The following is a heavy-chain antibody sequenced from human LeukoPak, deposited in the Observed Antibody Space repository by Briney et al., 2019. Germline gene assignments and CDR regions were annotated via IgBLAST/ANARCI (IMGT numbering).Heavy chain of an antibody. D-gene: IGHD2-8*01. V-gene: IGHV3-66*01. CDR1: GFTVSSNY. J-gene: IGHJ6*04. Sequence: PGGSLRLSCAASGFTVSSNYMSWVRQAPGKGLEWVSMIYSGGSTYYADSVKGRFTISRDNSKNTLDLQMNSLRAEDTAVYYCATRYCTISACRASSYKSFDVWGKGTTVTVSS. CDR3: ATRYCTISACRASSYKSFDV. CDR2: IYSGGST.